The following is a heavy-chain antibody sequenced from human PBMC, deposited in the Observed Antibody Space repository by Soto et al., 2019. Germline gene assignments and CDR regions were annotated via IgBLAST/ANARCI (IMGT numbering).Heavy chain of an antibody. CDR3: ARGPYSDSSEWFDP. CDR2: ISGRGDMT. J-gene: IGHJ5*02. CDR1: GFTFSSYA. Sequence: EVQVLESGGGLGQPGGSLRLSCAASGFTFSSYAMAWVRQAPGKGLEWVSSISGRGDMTYYADSVKGRFTISRDNSKNTLSLQMNRLRAEDTALYYCARGPYSDSSEWFDPWGQGTLVTVSS. V-gene: IGHV3-23*01. D-gene: IGHD6-6*01.